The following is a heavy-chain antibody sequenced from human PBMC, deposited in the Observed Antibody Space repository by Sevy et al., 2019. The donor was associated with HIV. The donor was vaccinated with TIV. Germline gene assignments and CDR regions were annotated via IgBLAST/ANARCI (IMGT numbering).Heavy chain of an antibody. CDR2: ISGSGGST. D-gene: IGHD3-3*01. CDR3: PPGRDGSGYPLPLDY. V-gene: IGHV3-23*01. CDR1: GFTFSSYA. Sequence: GGSLRLSCAASGFTFSSYAMSWVRQAPGKGLEWVSAISGSGGSTYYADSVKGRFTISRDNSKNTLYLQLNSLRAEDRDVYYCPPGRDGSGYPLPLDYWGQGTLVTVSS. J-gene: IGHJ4*02.